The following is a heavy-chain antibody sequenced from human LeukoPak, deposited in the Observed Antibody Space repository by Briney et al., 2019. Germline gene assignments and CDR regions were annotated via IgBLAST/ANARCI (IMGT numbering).Heavy chain of an antibody. Sequence: ASVKVSCKASGYTFTNYGISWVRQAPGQGLEWMGWISAYNGNTNYAQKFQGRVTITADKSTSTAYMELSSLRSEDTAVYYCARGGRAGYSSSSNGGYVYWGQGTLVTVSS. CDR2: ISAYNGNT. CDR3: ARGGRAGYSSSSNGGYVY. J-gene: IGHJ4*02. V-gene: IGHV1-18*01. D-gene: IGHD6-6*01. CDR1: GYTFTNYG.